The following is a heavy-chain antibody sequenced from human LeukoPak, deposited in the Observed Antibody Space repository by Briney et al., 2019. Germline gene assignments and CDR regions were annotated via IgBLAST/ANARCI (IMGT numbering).Heavy chain of an antibody. CDR1: GFTFSSYA. D-gene: IGHD3-22*01. V-gene: IGHV3-23*01. J-gene: IGHJ4*02. Sequence: GGSLRLSCAASGFTFSSYAMSWVRQAPGKGLEWVSAISGSGGSTYYADSVKGRFTISRDNAKNTLYLQMDSLRADDTAVYYCARIYDSTGYPFDQWGQGTLVTVSS. CDR3: ARIYDSTGYPFDQ. CDR2: ISGSGGST.